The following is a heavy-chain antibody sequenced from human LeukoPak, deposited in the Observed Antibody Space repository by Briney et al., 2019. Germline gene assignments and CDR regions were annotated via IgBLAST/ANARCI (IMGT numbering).Heavy chain of an antibody. D-gene: IGHD3-3*01. CDR3: ARDPTLRSIRY. CDR1: GGTFSSYA. CDR2: IIPIFGTA. Sequence: GSSVKVSCKASGGTFSSYAISWVRQAPGQGLEWMGGIIPIFGTANYAQKFQGRVTITADESTSTAYMELSRLRSDDTAVYYCARDPTLRSIRYWGQGTLVTVSS. V-gene: IGHV1-69*01. J-gene: IGHJ4*02.